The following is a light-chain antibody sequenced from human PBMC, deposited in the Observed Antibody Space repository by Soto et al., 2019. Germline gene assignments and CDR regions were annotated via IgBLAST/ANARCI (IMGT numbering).Light chain of an antibody. Sequence: QSVLTQPPSASGSPGQSVTISCTGTSSDVGGYNYVSWYQQHPGNAPKLMIYEVSKRPSGVPDRFSGSKSGNTASLTVSGLQVEDEADYYCSSYAGSNNLGVFGTGTKVTVL. V-gene: IGLV2-8*01. CDR1: SSDVGGYNY. J-gene: IGLJ1*01. CDR3: SSYAGSNNLGV. CDR2: EVS.